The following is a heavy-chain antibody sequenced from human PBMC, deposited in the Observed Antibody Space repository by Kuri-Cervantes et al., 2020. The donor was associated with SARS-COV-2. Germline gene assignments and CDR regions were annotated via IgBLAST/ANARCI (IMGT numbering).Heavy chain of an antibody. Sequence: GESLKISCAASGFTVSSNYMSWVRQAPGKGLEWVSVIYSGGSTYYANSVKGRFTISRDNSKNTLYLKMNSLRAEDTAVYYCAKGIAVATGYFDYWGQGTLVTVSS. CDR2: IYSGGST. CDR1: GFTVSSNY. V-gene: IGHV3-53*01. D-gene: IGHD6-19*01. J-gene: IGHJ4*02. CDR3: AKGIAVATGYFDY.